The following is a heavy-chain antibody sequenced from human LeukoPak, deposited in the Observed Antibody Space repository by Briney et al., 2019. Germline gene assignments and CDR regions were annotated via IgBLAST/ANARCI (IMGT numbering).Heavy chain of an antibody. CDR3: TTELTTVTTGEPGAYFDGY. D-gene: IGHD4-17*01. Sequence: GGSLRLSCVASGFTFSNAWMSWVRQAPGQGLEWVGRIKSKTHGGTTDYAAPVKGRFTISRDDSKNTLFLQVNSLKTEDTAVYYCTTELTTVTTGEPGAYFDGYWGQGTLVTVSS. CDR2: IKSKTHGGTT. V-gene: IGHV3-15*01. J-gene: IGHJ4*02. CDR1: GFTFSNAW.